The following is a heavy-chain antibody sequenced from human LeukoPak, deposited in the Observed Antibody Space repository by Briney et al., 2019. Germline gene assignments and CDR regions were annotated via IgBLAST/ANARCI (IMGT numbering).Heavy chain of an antibody. CDR2: IYTSGST. J-gene: IGHJ4*02. CDR1: GGSISSSGYY. V-gene: IGHV4-61*02. D-gene: IGHD3-22*01. CDR3: ARDYYDSSGYPFCDY. Sequence: PSETLSLTCTVSGGSISSSGYYWSWIRQPAGKGLEWIGRIYTSGSTTYNPSLKSRVTMSADTSKNQLSLKLSSVTAADTAVYYCARDYYDSSGYPFCDYWGQGTLVTVSS.